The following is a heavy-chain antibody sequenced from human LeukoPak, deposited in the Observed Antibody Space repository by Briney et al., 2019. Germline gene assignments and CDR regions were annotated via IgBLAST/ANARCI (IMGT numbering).Heavy chain of an antibody. CDR2: INPNSGGT. CDR1: GHTFTGYY. D-gene: IGHD3-22*01. V-gene: IGHV1-2*02. Sequence: ASVKVSCKASGHTFTGYYMHWVRQAPGQGLEWMGWINPNSGGTNYAQKFQGRVTMTRDTSISTAYMELSRLRSDDTAVYYCARAYDSSGYWINWFDPWGQGTLVTVSS. CDR3: ARAYDSSGYWINWFDP. J-gene: IGHJ5*02.